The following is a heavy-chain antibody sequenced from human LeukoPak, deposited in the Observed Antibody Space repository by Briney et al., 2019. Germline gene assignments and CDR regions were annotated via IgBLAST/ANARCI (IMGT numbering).Heavy chain of an antibody. CDR1: GGSISISNYY. Sequence: SETLSLTCTVSGGSISISNYYWGWIRQPPGRGLEWIGSISYGGTYYNPSLKSRLTISVDTSKNHFSLNLRSVTAADTAVYYCARRTSNPVGAIDYWGQGTPVTVSS. CDR3: ARRTSNPVGAIDY. J-gene: IGHJ4*02. D-gene: IGHD1-26*01. V-gene: IGHV4-39*01. CDR2: ISYGGT.